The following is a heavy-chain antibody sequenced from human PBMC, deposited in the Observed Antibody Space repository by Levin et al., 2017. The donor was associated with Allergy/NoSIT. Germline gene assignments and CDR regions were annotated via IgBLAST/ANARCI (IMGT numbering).Heavy chain of an antibody. V-gene: IGHV3-23*01. CDR2: ITGGGFNT. Sequence: PGGSLRLSCAVSGFTISEYAMAWVRQAPGKGLEWVSVITGGGFNTYYGDSVKGRFTVSRDDSKDTLYLALNSLRAEDTAVYYCAKKQGGTSGFSFDVWGQGTMVTVSS. J-gene: IGHJ3*01. CDR3: AKKQGGTSGFSFDV. CDR1: GFTISEYA. D-gene: IGHD1-1*01.